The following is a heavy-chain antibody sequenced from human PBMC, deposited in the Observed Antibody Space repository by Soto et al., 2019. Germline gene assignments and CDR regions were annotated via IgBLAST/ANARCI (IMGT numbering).Heavy chain of an antibody. V-gene: IGHV1-69*13. CDR1: GGTFSSYA. J-gene: IGHJ6*02. D-gene: IGHD6-6*01. CDR3: ARDNRSRAARPDYYYYYGMDV. CDR2: IIPIFGTA. Sequence: ASVKVSCKASGGTFSSYAISWVRQAPGQGLEWMGGIIPIFGTANYAQKFQGRVTITADESTSTAYMELSSLRSEDTAVYYCARDNRSRAARPDYYYYYGMDVWGRGTTVTVSS.